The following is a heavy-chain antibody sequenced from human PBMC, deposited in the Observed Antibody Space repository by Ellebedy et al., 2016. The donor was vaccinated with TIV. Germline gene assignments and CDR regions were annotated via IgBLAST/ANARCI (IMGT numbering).Heavy chain of an antibody. D-gene: IGHD4-23*01. J-gene: IGHJ4*02. V-gene: IGHV3-33*01. CDR3: ARDGGYGGNSGFDY. Sequence: GESLKIFCAASGFTFSSYGMHWVRQAPGKGLEWVAVIWYDGSNKYYADSVKGRFTISRDNSKNTLYLQMNSLRAEDTAVYYCARDGGYGGNSGFDYWGQGTLVTVSS. CDR1: GFTFSSYG. CDR2: IWYDGSNK.